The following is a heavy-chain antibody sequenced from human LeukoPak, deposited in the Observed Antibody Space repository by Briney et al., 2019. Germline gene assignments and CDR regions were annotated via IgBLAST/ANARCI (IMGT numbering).Heavy chain of an antibody. Sequence: GGSLRLSCTGSGFTFSSYTIHWVRQAPGKGLQWVSSISSGGTFVYYADSVTGRFTISMDNAAKFLYLQMDSLRAEDTAVYYCATLGCAGENCPRAGRALGGYWGQGTVVTVS. D-gene: IGHD2-21*01. J-gene: IGHJ4*02. V-gene: IGHV3-21*01. CDR3: ATLGCAGENCPRAGRALGGY. CDR1: GFTFSSYT. CDR2: ISSGGTFV.